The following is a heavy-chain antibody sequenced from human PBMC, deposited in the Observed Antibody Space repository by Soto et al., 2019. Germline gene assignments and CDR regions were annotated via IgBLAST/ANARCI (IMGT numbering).Heavy chain of an antibody. Sequence: SETLSLTCSVSGASIVSYFWIFFRHPAGQGLEWIGHIYIRGTTSYNPSLEGRVTLSLDTSKNQVSLVVTSVTAADTAVYYCARNPYVRGNYYFFDPWGPGTLVTVSS. V-gene: IGHV4-4*07. J-gene: IGHJ5*02. CDR2: IYIRGTT. D-gene: IGHD3-22*01. CDR3: ARNPYVRGNYYFFDP. CDR1: GASIVSYF.